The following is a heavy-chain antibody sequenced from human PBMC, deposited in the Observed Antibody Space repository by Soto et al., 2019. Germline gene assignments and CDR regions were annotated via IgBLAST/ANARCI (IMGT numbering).Heavy chain of an antibody. V-gene: IGHV4-4*02. Sequence: QVQLQESGPGLVKPSGTLSLTCAVSGASISSSNWWSWVRQPPEKGLEWIGEIYHSGSTHYNPSLKRRVTISVDKSTNQFSLKLSSVTAADTAVYYCVRGIYADFLVDWYDPWGQGTLVTVSS. CDR1: GASISSSNW. CDR3: VRGIYADFLVDWYDP. CDR2: IYHSGST. J-gene: IGHJ5*02. D-gene: IGHD4-17*01.